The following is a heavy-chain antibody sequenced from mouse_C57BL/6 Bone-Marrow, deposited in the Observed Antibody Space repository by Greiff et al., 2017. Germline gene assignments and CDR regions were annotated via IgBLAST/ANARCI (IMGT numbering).Heavy chain of an antibody. CDR3: ARHENWAWFAY. CDR1: GFTFSDYY. D-gene: IGHD4-1*01. J-gene: IGHJ3*01. V-gene: IGHV5-12*01. CDR2: ISNGGGST. Sequence: DVMLVESGGGLVQPGGSLKLSCAASGFTFSDYYMYWVRQTPEKRLEWVAYISNGGGSTYYPDTVKGRFTISRDNAKNTLYLQMSRLKSEDTAMYYCARHENWAWFAYWGQGTLVTVSA.